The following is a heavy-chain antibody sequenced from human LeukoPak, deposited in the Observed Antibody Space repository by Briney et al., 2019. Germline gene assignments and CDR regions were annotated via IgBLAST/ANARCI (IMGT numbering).Heavy chain of an antibody. CDR1: GFTFRSYA. D-gene: IGHD2-21*02. CDR2: ICGSGACT. CDR3: ARDRDLGVTASS. Sequence: PGGSLRLSCAASGFTFRSYAMSWVRQAPGKGLEWVSGICGSGACTYYIDSVKGRFTISRDNSKNTLYLQMNSLRAEDTAVYYCARDRDLGVTASSWGQGTLVTVSS. V-gene: IGHV3-23*01. J-gene: IGHJ5*02.